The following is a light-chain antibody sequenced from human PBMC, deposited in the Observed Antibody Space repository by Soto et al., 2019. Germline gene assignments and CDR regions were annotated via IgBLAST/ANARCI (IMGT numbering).Light chain of an antibody. CDR1: QSISSY. V-gene: IGKV1-39*01. CDR2: AAS. J-gene: IGKJ1*01. Sequence: DIQMTQSPSSLSASVGDRVTITCRASQSISSYLNWYQQKPGKAPKLLIYAASSLQSGVPSRFSGSGSGTDVTLTISSLQPEDVATDYCQQSYSTTRTFGQGTTVEIK. CDR3: QQSYSTTRT.